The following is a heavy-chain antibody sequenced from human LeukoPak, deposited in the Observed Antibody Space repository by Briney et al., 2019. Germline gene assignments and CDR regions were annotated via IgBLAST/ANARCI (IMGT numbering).Heavy chain of an antibody. CDR2: IKSKTDGGTT. Sequence: GGSLRLSCAASGFTFSNAWMCWVRQAPGKGLEWVGRIKSKTDGGTTDYAAPVKGRFTISRDDSKNTLYLQMNSLKTEDTAVYYCTTSSVGATNSLGYYYYGMDVWGQGTTVTVSS. D-gene: IGHD1-26*01. V-gene: IGHV3-15*01. J-gene: IGHJ6*02. CDR3: TTSSVGATNSLGYYYYGMDV. CDR1: GFTFSNAW.